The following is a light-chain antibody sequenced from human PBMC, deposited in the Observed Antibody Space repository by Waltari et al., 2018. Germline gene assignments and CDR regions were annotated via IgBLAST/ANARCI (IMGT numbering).Light chain of an antibody. CDR1: TSNLGTNY. CDR3: GTWDNNLSALV. Sequence: QSVLTQPPSVSAAPGQKVTISCSGSTSNLGTNYVSWYQQLPGAAPKVFIYESEKRPSGIPDRFSGSKSGTSASLGITGLQTGDEAAYYCGTWDNNLSALVFGRGTKLTVL. V-gene: IGLV1-51*02. J-gene: IGLJ2*01. CDR2: ESE.